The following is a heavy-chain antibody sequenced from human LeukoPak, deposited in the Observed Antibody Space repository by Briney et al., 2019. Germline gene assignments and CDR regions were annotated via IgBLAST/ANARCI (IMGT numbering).Heavy chain of an antibody. V-gene: IGHV3-13*01. CDR1: GFTFSSYD. CDR3: ARGAGTTTSFSYYGMDV. CDR2: IGTAGDT. D-gene: IGHD4-17*01. Sequence: GGSLRLSCAASGFTFSSYDMHWVRQATGKGLEWVSAIGTAGDTYYPGSVKGRFTISRENAKSSLYLQMNSLRAGDTAVYYCARGAGTTTSFSYYGMDVWGQGTTVTVSS. J-gene: IGHJ6*02.